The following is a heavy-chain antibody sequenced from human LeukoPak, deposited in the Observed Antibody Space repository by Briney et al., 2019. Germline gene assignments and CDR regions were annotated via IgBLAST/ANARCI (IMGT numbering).Heavy chain of an antibody. CDR1: VFTFSSYE. Sequence: GGSLRLSCAASVFTFSSYEMNWVRQAPGKGLEGVSYISTSGSTIYYADSVKGRFTISRDNAKNSLYLQMNSLRAEDTAVYYCARGTGYCLDPWGQGTLVTVSS. D-gene: IGHD2-2*03. CDR2: ISTSGSTI. V-gene: IGHV3-48*03. J-gene: IGHJ5*02. CDR3: ARGTGYCLDP.